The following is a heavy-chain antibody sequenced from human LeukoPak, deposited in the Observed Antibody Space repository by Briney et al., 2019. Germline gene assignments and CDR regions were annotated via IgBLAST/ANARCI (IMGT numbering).Heavy chain of an antibody. CDR3: ARDDSGYHRDSHAFDI. D-gene: IGHD3-22*01. J-gene: IGHJ3*02. V-gene: IGHV1-46*01. Sequence: GSVKVSCKVSGYTLTELSMHWVRQAPGQGLEWMGIINPSGGSTSYAQKFQGRVTMTRDTSTSTVYMELSSLRSEDTAVYYCARDDSGYHRDSHAFDIWGQGTMVTVSS. CDR1: GYTLTELS. CDR2: INPSGGST.